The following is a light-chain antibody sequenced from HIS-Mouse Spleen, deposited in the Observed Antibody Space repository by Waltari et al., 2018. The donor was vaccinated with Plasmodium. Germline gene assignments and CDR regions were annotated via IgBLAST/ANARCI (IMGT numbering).Light chain of an antibody. CDR2: DDS. CDR1: NIGSKR. J-gene: IGLJ2*01. V-gene: IGLV3-21*02. CDR3: QVWDSSSDHVV. Sequence: SYVMTQPPSVSVAPGQTARITCGGANIGSKRCQWYQQKPGQAPVLVVYDDSARPSGIPERFSGSNSGNTATLTISRVEAGDEADYYCQVWDSSSDHVVFGGGTKLTVL.